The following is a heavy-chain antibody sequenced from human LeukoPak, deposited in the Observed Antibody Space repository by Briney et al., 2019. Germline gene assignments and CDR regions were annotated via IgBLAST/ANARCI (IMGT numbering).Heavy chain of an antibody. J-gene: IGHJ4*02. CDR2: TYYNSKWYT. Sequence: SQTLSLTCAISGDSVSTASNAWYWIRQSPSRGLEWLGRTYYNSKWYTDYAVSVSGRTTINPDTSRNQLSLQLSFVTPEDTAVYYCARGRRAAQDYWGQGTLVTVSS. CDR3: ARGRRAAQDY. V-gene: IGHV6-1*01. CDR1: GDSVSTASNA.